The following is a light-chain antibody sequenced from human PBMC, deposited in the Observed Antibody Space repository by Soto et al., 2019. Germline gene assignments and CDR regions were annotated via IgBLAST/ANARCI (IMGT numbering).Light chain of an antibody. J-gene: IGKJ4*01. CDR2: DVS. V-gene: IGKV3-11*01. CDR1: QTVSIN. CDR3: HQHHDWPLT. Sequence: EIVLTQSPATLSLSPGGRATLSCRASQTVSINLAWYQQRAGQAPRLLIYDVSNRATGIPARFSGSGSGTDFTLTISSLEPEDFAVYYCHQHHDWPLTFGGGTKVEIQ.